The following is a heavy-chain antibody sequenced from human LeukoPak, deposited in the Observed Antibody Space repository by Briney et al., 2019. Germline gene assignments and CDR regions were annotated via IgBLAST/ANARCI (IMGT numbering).Heavy chain of an antibody. CDR3: ARTGPALYYDFWSGYHKPYYYGMDV. D-gene: IGHD3-3*01. J-gene: IGHJ6*02. CDR1: GFTVSSNY. Sequence: GGSLRLSCAASGFTVSSNYMSWVRQAPGKGLEGVSVIYSGGSTYYADSVKGRFTISRHNSKNTLYLQMNSLRAEDTAVYYCARTGPALYYDFWSGYHKPYYYGMDVWGQGTTVTVSS. V-gene: IGHV3-53*04. CDR2: IYSGGST.